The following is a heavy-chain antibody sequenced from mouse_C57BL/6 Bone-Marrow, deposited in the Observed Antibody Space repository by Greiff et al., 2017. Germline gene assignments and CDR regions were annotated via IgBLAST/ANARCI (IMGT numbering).Heavy chain of an antibody. J-gene: IGHJ4*01. D-gene: IGHD2-2*01. CDR3: ARLSMVTTGPYYYAMDY. CDR2: ISSGGSYT. V-gene: IGHV5-6*02. CDR1: GFTFSSYG. Sequence: DVMLVESGGDLVKPGGSLKLSCAASGFTFSSYGMSWVRQTPDKRLEWVATISSGGSYTYYPDSVKGRFTISRDNAKNTLYLQMSSLKSEDTAMYYCARLSMVTTGPYYYAMDYWGQGTSVTVSS.